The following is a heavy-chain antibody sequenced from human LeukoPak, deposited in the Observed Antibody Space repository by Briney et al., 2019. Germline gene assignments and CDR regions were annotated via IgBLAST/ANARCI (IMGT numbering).Heavy chain of an antibody. CDR1: GYSFTSYW. CDR3: ARQTTIVRGVTTLYNWFDP. J-gene: IGHJ5*02. Sequence: KPGESLKISCKGSGYSFTSYWIGWVRQMPGKGLEWMGIIYPGDSDTRYSPSFQGQVTISADKSISTAYLQWSSLKASDTAMYYCARQTTIVRGVTTLYNWFDPWGQGTLVTVSS. V-gene: IGHV5-51*01. CDR2: IYPGDSDT. D-gene: IGHD3-10*01.